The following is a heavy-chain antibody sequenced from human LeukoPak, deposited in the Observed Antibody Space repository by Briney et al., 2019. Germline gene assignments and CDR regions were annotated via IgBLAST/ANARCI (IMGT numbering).Heavy chain of an antibody. CDR2: ISYDGSNK. Sequence: GGSLRLSCAASGFTFSSYAMHWVRQAPGKGLEWVAVISYDGSNKYYADSVKGRFTISRDNSKNTLYLQMNSLRAEDTAVYYCAKDLDAAAAKRYYYMDVWGKGTTVTVSS. V-gene: IGHV3-30-3*01. CDR3: AKDLDAAAAKRYYYMDV. D-gene: IGHD6-13*01. J-gene: IGHJ6*03. CDR1: GFTFSSYA.